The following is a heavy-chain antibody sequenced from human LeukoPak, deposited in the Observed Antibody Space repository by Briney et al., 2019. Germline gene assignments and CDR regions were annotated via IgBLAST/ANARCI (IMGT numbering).Heavy chain of an antibody. J-gene: IGHJ2*01. V-gene: IGHV4-59*12. CDR1: GGSISSYY. D-gene: IGHD6-13*01. Sequence: SETLSLTCTVSGGSISSYYWSWIRQPPGKGLEWIGYIYYSGSTNYNPSLKSRVTISVDTSKNQFSLKLSSVTAADTAVYYCARFIAAAGYWYFDLWGRGTLVTVSS. CDR2: IYYSGST. CDR3: ARFIAAAGYWYFDL.